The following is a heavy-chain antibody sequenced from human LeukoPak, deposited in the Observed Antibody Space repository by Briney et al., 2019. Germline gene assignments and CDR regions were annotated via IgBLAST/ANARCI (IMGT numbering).Heavy chain of an antibody. CDR3: VRQFAS. V-gene: IGHV3-48*01. CDR2: VSGSGSTV. Sequence: GGSLRLSCAASGFTFGDHIMNWVRQLPGKRLEWVAYVSGSGSTVYYADSVKGRFTVSRDNGKSSLYLQMSSLRVEDTALYYCVRQFASWGQGTLVTVSS. J-gene: IGHJ4*02. CDR1: GFTFGDHI.